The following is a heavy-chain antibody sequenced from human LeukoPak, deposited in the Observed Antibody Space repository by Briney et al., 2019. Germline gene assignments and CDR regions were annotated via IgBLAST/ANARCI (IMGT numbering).Heavy chain of an antibody. V-gene: IGHV4-34*01. D-gene: IGHD2-21*01. CDR1: GGSFSGYY. Sequence: SETLSLTCAVYGGSFSGYYWSWIRQPPGKGLEWIGEINHSGSTNYNPSLKSRVTISADTSKNQFSLKLSSVTAADTAVYYCARGRDADSAWFYWGQGTLVTVSS. CDR2: INHSGST. CDR3: ARGRDADSAWFY. J-gene: IGHJ4*02.